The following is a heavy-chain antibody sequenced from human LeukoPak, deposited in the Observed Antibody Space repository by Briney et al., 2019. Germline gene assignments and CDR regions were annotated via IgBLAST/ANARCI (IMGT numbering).Heavy chain of an antibody. CDR1: GFTFSNYA. Sequence: QPGRSLRLSCAASGFTFSNYAMHWVRQAPGKGLEWVAVTSYGGSNKYHADSVKGRFTISRDNSKNTLYLQMNSLRAEDTAVYYCASCYSSSPSYYDYWGQGTLVTVSS. CDR2: TSYGGSNK. V-gene: IGHV3-30-3*01. CDR3: ASCYSSSPSYYDY. J-gene: IGHJ4*02. D-gene: IGHD6-6*01.